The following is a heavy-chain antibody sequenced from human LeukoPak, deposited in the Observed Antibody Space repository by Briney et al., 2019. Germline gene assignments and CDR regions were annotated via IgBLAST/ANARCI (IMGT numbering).Heavy chain of an antibody. D-gene: IGHD3-10*01. Sequence: PGGSLRLSCAASGFTFSSYGMNWVRQAPGKGLEWVSYIADDSTATYYPDSVKGRFTISRDNSKNTLSLLINSLRAEDTAVYYCARGSFGTHWYFDLWGRGTLVTVSS. V-gene: IGHV3-23*01. CDR3: ARGSFGTHWYFDL. J-gene: IGHJ2*01. CDR1: GFTFSSYG. CDR2: IADDSTAT.